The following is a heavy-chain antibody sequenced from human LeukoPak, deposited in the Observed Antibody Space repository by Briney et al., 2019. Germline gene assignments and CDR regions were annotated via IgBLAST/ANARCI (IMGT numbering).Heavy chain of an antibody. CDR2: INQDGSET. CDR1: AFTFHTFW. J-gene: IGHJ3*02. D-gene: IGHD3-22*01. Sequence: PGGSLRLSCAASAFTFHTFWMTWVRQAPGKGLERVAHINQDGSETYYVDSVRGRFTISRDNAKSSLFLQMNSLRAEDTAVYYCARYYDCSANDDAFDIWGQGTMVTVSS. V-gene: IGHV3-7*01. CDR3: ARYYDCSANDDAFDI.